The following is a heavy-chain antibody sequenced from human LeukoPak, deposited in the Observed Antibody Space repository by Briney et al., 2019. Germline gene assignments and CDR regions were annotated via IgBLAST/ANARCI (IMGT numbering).Heavy chain of an antibody. D-gene: IGHD3-3*01. Sequence: HPGGSLRLSCAASGFTFDDYAMHWVRQAPGKGLEWVSGISWNSGSIGYADSAKGRFTISRDNTKNSLYLQMNSLRAEDTALYYCAKDMGYDPHAFDIWGQGTMVTVSS. CDR2: ISWNSGSI. V-gene: IGHV3-9*01. CDR1: GFTFDDYA. CDR3: AKDMGYDPHAFDI. J-gene: IGHJ3*02.